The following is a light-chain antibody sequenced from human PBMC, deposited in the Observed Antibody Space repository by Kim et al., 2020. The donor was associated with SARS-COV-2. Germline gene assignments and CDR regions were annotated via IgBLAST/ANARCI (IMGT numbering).Light chain of an antibody. V-gene: IGLV2-14*03. CDR1: SSDIGGYNY. CDR3: SSYTSSRTLL. CDR2: DVS. Sequence: QSALTQPASVSGPPGQSITISCTGTSSDIGGYNYVSWYQQHSGKARMLMFYDVSNRPSGVSNRSSGSKSGNTASLTISGLQAEDEADYYCSSYTSSRTLLFGGGTQLTVL. J-gene: IGLJ2*01.